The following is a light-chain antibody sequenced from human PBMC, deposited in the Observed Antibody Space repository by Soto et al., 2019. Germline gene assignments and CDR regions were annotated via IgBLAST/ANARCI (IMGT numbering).Light chain of an antibody. V-gene: IGLV2-14*01. J-gene: IGLJ2*01. CDR1: NSDIGGFHF. CDR2: EVS. CDR3: SSYTSSSTVI. Sequence: QSVLTQPASVSGSPGRSITISCTGTNSDIGGFHFVSWYQQHPGEAPKLLIYEVSNRPSGVSHRFSGSKSGNTASLTISGLQPEDEADYSCSSYTSSSTVIFGGGTKVTVL.